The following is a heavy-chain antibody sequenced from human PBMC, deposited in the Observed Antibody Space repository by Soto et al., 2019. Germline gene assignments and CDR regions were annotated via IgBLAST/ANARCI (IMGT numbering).Heavy chain of an antibody. J-gene: IGHJ6*02. Sequence: VQLVESGGGVVQPGRSLRLSCAASGFTFSSYAMHWVRQAPGKGLEWVAVILSDGSNKWYVDSVKGRFTISRDNSKNTLYLQMNSLRAEDTAVYYCARDVFQEDVWGQGTTVTVSS. CDR3: ARDVFQEDV. CDR2: ILSDGSNK. CDR1: GFTFSSYA. V-gene: IGHV3-30-3*01.